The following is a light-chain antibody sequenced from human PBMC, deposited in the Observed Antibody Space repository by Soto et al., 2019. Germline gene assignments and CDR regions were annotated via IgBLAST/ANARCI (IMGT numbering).Light chain of an antibody. V-gene: IGLV1-44*01. CDR2: YND. CDR1: ISNIGSNS. J-gene: IGLJ3*02. Sequence: QAVVTQTPSASGTPGQRVTISCSGSISNIGSNSVSWYRHLPGTAPKLLMYYNDQRPSGVPDRFSGSKSGTSASLAISGLQSEDEADYYCAAWDDRLRGLVLGGGTKVTVL. CDR3: AAWDDRLRGLV.